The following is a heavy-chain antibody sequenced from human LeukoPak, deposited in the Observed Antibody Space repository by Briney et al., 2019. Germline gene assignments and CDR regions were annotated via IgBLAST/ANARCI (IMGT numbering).Heavy chain of an antibody. CDR3: ANTYSRWPLGYFDN. CDR1: GFTFSNYA. Sequence: QAGGSLRLSCAASGFTFSNYAMSWVRQAPGKGLECVSTISGGGSNTYYAESVRGRFTISRDNSKNTLYLQMDSLRVEDTALYFCANTYSRWPLGYFDNWGQGTLVTASS. J-gene: IGHJ4*02. D-gene: IGHD4-23*01. V-gene: IGHV3-23*01. CDR2: ISGGGSNT.